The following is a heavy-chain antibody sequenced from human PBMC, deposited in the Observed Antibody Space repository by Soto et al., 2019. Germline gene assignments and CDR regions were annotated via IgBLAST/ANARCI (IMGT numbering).Heavy chain of an antibody. CDR3: AKDYYDSSGYRAGWFDP. J-gene: IGHJ5*02. V-gene: IGHV3-30*18. Sequence: GGSLRLSCGASGFTFSSYGMHWVRQAPGKGLEWVAVISYDGSNKYYADSVKGRFTISRDNSKNTLYLQMNSLRAEDTAVYYCAKDYYDSSGYRAGWFDPWGQGTLVTVSS. CDR1: GFTFSSYG. D-gene: IGHD3-22*01. CDR2: ISYDGSNK.